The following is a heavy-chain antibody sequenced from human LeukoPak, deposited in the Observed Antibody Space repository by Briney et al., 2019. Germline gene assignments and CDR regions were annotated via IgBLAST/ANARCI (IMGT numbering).Heavy chain of an antibody. Sequence: KASETLSLTCTVSGGSISNHFWAWLRQPPGKGREWIGYIYYSGSTSYSPSLKSRVTISLDTSSKRFSLNLSSLTAADTAVYFCARFSAAPVYYFDSWGQGTLVTVSS. D-gene: IGHD6-13*01. J-gene: IGHJ4*02. CDR3: ARFSAAPVYYFDS. CDR1: GGSISNHF. CDR2: IYYSGST. V-gene: IGHV4-59*11.